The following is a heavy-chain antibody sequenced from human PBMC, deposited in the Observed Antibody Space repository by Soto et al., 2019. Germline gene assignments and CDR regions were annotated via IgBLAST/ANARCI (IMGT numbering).Heavy chain of an antibody. CDR2: IYPGDSDT. CDR3: AKDRSVYGDDAFDI. D-gene: IGHD4-17*01. V-gene: IGHV5-51*01. J-gene: IGHJ3*02. CDR1: GYSFTSYF. Sequence: GESLKISCKGSGYSFTSYFIGWVRQMPGKGLEWMGIIYPGDSDTRYSPSFQGQVTISADKSISTAYLQWSSLRAEDTAVYYCAKDRSVYGDDAFDIWGQGTMVTVSS.